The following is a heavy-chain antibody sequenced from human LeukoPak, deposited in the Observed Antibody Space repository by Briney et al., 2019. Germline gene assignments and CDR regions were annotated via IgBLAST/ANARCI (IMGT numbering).Heavy chain of an antibody. D-gene: IGHD3-3*01. V-gene: IGHV3-23*01. J-gene: IGHJ4*02. CDR3: AKDVDYDFWSGYYGIDY. CDR1: GFTFSSYA. CDR2: ISGSGGST. Sequence: GGSLRLFCAASGFTFSSYAMSWVRQAPGQGLEWVSAISGSGGSTYYADSVKGRFTISRDNSKNTLYLQMNSLRAEDTAVYYCAKDVDYDFWSGYYGIDYWGQGTLVTVSS.